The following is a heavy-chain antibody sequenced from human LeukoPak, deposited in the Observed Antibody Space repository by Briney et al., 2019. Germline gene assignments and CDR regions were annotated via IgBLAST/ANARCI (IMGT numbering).Heavy chain of an antibody. D-gene: IGHD6-13*01. Sequence: SETLSLTCTVSGGSIDSNSWTWIRQPRGKGLEWIGYIYYSGTTNYNPSLKSRVTMSVDMPKNQFSLKLSSVTAADTAVYYCARRSSSWKNWFDPWGQGTLVTVSS. J-gene: IGHJ5*02. V-gene: IGHV4-59*01. CDR3: ARRSSSWKNWFDP. CDR1: GGSIDSNS. CDR2: IYYSGTT.